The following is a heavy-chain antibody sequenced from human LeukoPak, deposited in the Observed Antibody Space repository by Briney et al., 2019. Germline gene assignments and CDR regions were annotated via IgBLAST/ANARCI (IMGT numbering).Heavy chain of an antibody. V-gene: IGHV1-46*01. CDR1: GYTFTSYY. J-gene: IGHJ5*02. CDR3: ARGRTGGSGSYYNVRWFDP. Sequence: ASVKVSCKASGYTFTSYYIHWVRQAPGQGLEWMGIINPSGGSTSYAQKFPGRVTMTRDTSASTVYMELSSLRSEDTAVYYCARGRTGGSGSYYNVRWFDPWGQGTLVTVSS. CDR2: INPSGGST. D-gene: IGHD3-10*01.